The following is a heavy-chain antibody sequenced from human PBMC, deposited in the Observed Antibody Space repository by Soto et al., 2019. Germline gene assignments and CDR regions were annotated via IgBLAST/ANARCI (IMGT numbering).Heavy chain of an antibody. Sequence: QVQLVQSGAEVKKPGASVKVSCKASGYTFTSYGISWVRQAPGQGLEWMGWISGYNGNTNYAQKLQGRVTMTTDTSXXTAYMELRSLRSDDTAVYYCARDWVDIAAAGSNDYWGQGTLVTVSP. CDR1: GYTFTSYG. CDR2: ISGYNGNT. CDR3: ARDWVDIAAAGSNDY. V-gene: IGHV1-18*01. J-gene: IGHJ4*02. D-gene: IGHD6-13*01.